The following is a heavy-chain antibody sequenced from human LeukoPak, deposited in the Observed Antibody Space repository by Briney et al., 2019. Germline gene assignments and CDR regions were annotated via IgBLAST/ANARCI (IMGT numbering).Heavy chain of an antibody. D-gene: IGHD3-3*01. CDR2: VYYSGST. V-gene: IGHV4-31*03. J-gene: IGHJ6*04. CDR3: VRDGRLRFLEWSEMDV. CDR1: GGSISSGGYY. Sequence: SETLSLTCTVSGGSISSGGYYWSWIRQHPGKGLEWIGYVYYSGSTYYNPSLESRVTISVDTSKNQFSLKLSSVTVADTAVYYCVRDGRLRFLEWSEMDVWGKGTTVTVSS.